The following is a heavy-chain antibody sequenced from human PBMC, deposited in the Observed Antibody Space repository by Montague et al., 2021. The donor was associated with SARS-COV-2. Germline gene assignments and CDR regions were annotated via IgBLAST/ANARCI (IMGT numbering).Heavy chain of an antibody. CDR2: IYNSGTT. V-gene: IGHV4-39*01. D-gene: IGHD4-23*01. CDR3: ARHRNYRGHPLYNWFHP. Sequence: SETLSLTCTVSGDSTSCPNCYWGWIRQAPGKGLDWIGTIYNSGTTYYNPSLKSRLTISIDTSKNQFSLKLTSVTAADTAVYYCARHRNYRGHPLYNWFHPWGQGTLVTVSS. J-gene: IGHJ5*02. CDR1: GDSTSCPNCY.